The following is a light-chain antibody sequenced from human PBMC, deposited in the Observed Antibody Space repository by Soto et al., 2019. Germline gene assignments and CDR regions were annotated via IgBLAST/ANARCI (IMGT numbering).Light chain of an antibody. CDR3: AAWDDSLNGVV. CDR1: SSNIGSNT. CDR2: SNN. V-gene: IGLV1-44*01. J-gene: IGLJ2*01. Sequence: LTQPPSASGTPGQRVTISCSGSSSNIGSNTVNWYQQLPGTAPKLLIYSNNQRPSGVPDRFSGSKSGTSASLAISGLQSEDEADYYCAAWDDSLNGVVFGGGTKVTVL.